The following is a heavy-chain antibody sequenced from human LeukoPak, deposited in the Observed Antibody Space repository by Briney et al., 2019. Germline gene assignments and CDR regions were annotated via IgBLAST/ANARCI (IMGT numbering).Heavy chain of an antibody. J-gene: IGHJ4*02. CDR2: ISYDGSNK. CDR1: GFTFSSYA. D-gene: IGHD3-22*01. Sequence: PGSSLRLSCAASGFTFSSYAMHWVRQAPGKGLEWVAVISYDGSNKYYADSVKGRFTISRDNSKNTLYLQMNSLRAEDTAVYYCARETYYYDSSGLTFDYWGQGTLVTVSS. CDR3: ARETYYYDSSGLTFDY. V-gene: IGHV3-30-3*01.